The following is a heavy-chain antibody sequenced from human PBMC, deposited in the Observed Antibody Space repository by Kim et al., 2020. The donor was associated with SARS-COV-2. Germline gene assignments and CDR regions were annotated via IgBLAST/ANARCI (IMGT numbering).Heavy chain of an antibody. Sequence: AESVKGRLTISRDNSKNTLYLQMNSLRAEDTAVYYCARPQSGSYWGDFDYWGQGTLVTVSS. CDR3: ARPQSGSYWGDFDY. J-gene: IGHJ4*02. D-gene: IGHD1-26*01. V-gene: IGHV3-30*01.